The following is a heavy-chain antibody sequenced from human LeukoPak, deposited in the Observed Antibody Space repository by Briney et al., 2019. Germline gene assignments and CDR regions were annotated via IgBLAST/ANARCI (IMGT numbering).Heavy chain of an antibody. D-gene: IGHD6-19*01. J-gene: IGHJ4*02. Sequence: PSETLSLTCTVSGSSINNYFWSWVRQHPGKAPEWIGYIHSSGATVYKTPPFESRAAMSVDTSQNQVSLQLRSVTAADTAVYYCARELGRLVDYWGRGTLVIVSS. CDR3: ARELGRLVDY. V-gene: IGHV4-59*06. CDR2: IHSSGAT. CDR1: GSSINNYF.